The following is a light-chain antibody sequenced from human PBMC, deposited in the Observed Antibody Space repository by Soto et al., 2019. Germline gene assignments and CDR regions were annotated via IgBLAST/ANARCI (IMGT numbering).Light chain of an antibody. J-gene: IGKJ4*01. Sequence: EIVMTQSPATLSVSPGERATLSCRASQSVSSNLAWYQQKLGQAPRLLIYGASTRATGIPARFSGSGSGREFTLTISSLQSEDFAVYYCQQYGSSLTFGGGTKVEIK. CDR2: GAS. V-gene: IGKV3-15*01. CDR3: QQYGSSLT. CDR1: QSVSSN.